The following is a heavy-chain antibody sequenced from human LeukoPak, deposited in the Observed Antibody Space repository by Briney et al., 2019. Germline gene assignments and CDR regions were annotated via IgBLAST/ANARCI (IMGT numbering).Heavy chain of an antibody. CDR1: GFTFSDYY. Sequence: GGSLRLSCAASGFTFSDYYMSWIRQAPGKGLEWVSYMSTSGSTIYHADSVRGRFTISRDNAKYSLFLQMNSLRAEDTAVYYCARGGYEMVDYWGQGTLVTVSS. J-gene: IGHJ4*02. CDR3: ARGGYEMVDY. CDR2: MSTSGSTI. D-gene: IGHD3-16*01. V-gene: IGHV3-11*01.